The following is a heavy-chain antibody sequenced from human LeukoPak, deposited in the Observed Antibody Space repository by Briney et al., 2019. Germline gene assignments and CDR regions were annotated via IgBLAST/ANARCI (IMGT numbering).Heavy chain of an antibody. CDR2: INPNSGGT. J-gene: IGHJ5*02. CDR3: ARDRWQQLDWFDP. V-gene: IGHV1-2*02. D-gene: IGHD6-13*01. Sequence: ASVKVSCKASGYTFTGYYMHWVRQAPGQGLGWMGWINPNSGGTNYAQKFQGRVTMTRDTSISTAYMELRRLRSDDTAVYYCARDRWQQLDWFDPWGQGTLVTVSS. CDR1: GYTFTGYY.